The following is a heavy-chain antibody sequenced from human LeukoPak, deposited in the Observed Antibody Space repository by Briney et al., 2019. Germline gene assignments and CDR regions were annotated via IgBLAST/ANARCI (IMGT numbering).Heavy chain of an antibody. J-gene: IGHJ5*02. D-gene: IGHD3-22*01. CDR3: ARENYYDSSGYYYH. CDR2: ISSSSSYI. Sequence: GGSLRLPCAASGFTFSSYSMNWVRQAPGKGLEWVSSISSSSSYIYYADSVKGRFTISRDNAKNSLYLQMISLRAEDTAVYYCARENYYDSSGYYYHWGQGTLVTVSS. V-gene: IGHV3-21*01. CDR1: GFTFSSYS.